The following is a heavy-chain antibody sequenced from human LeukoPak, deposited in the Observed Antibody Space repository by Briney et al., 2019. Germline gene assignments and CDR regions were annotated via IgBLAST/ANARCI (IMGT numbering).Heavy chain of an antibody. Sequence: SETLSLTCTVSGGSISSGGYYWSWIRQHPGKGLAWYGYIYFSGSTYYNPSLKSRVTISVDTSTNKFSLKLSSVTAADTAVYYCARWWLGFDYWGQGTLVTVSS. CDR3: ARWWLGFDY. CDR2: IYFSGST. CDR1: GGSISSGGYY. D-gene: IGHD2-15*01. J-gene: IGHJ4*02. V-gene: IGHV4-31*03.